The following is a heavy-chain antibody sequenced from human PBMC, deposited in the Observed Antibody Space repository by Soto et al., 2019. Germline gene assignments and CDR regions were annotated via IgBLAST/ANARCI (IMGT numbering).Heavy chain of an antibody. D-gene: IGHD2-2*01. CDR1: GYTFTSYY. J-gene: IGHJ3*02. Sequence: GASVKVSCKASGYTFTSYYMHWVRQAPGQGLEWMGIINPSGGSTSYAQKFQGRVTMTRDTSTSTVYMELSSLRSEDTAVYYCARDLRRVIVVVPAASFGAFDIWGQGTMVTVSS. V-gene: IGHV1-46*01. CDR2: INPSGGST. CDR3: ARDLRRVIVVVPAASFGAFDI.